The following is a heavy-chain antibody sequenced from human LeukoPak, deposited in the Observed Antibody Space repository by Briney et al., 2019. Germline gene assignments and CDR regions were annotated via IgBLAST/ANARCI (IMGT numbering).Heavy chain of an antibody. CDR1: GGSFSGYY. V-gene: IGHV4-34*01. CDR3: AREYGATRFRGFDY. Sequence: SETLSLTCAVYGGSFSGYYWSWIRQPPGKGLEWIGEINQSGSTNYNPSLKSRVTISVDTSKNQFSLKLSSVTAAHTAVYYCAREYGATRFRGFDYWGQGTLVTVSS. J-gene: IGHJ4*02. CDR2: INQSGST. D-gene: IGHD4/OR15-4a*01.